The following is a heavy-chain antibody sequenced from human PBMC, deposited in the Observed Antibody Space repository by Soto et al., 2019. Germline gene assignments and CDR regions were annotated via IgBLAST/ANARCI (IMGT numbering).Heavy chain of an antibody. CDR3: AKLAGYCSGNSCHGDYAMDV. J-gene: IGHJ6*02. D-gene: IGHD2-2*01. Sequence: SETLSLTCVVSGGSISSGGYSWGWIRQPPGKGLEWIGTFYYSENTYYNPSLKSRVTISVDTSKNQFSLKLSSVTAADTAVYYCAKLAGYCSGNSCHGDYAMDVWGQGTTVTVSS. V-gene: IGHV4-39*01. CDR1: GGSISSGGYS. CDR2: FYYSENT.